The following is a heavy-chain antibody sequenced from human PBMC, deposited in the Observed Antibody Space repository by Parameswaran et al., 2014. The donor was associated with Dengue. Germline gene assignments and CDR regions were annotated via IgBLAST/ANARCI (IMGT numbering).Heavy chain of an antibody. CDR2: MNPNSGNT. D-gene: IGHD2-2*01. J-gene: IGHJ5*02. V-gene: IGHV1-8*01. Sequence: WVRQAPGQGLEWMGWMNPNSGNTGYAQKFQGRVTMTRNTSISTAYMELSSLRSEDTAVYYCVLRTLGYCSSTSCYAAANWFDPWGQGTLVTVSS. CDR3: VLRTLGYCSSTSCYAAANWFDP.